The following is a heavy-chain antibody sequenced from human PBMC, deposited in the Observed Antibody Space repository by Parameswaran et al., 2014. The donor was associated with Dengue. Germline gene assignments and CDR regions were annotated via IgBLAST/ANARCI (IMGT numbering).Heavy chain of an antibody. V-gene: IGHV4-34*01. CDR1: SGSFSGYY. CDR2: INHSGST. CDR3: ARGTQGALLAY. D-gene: IGHD3-16*01. J-gene: IGHJ4*02. Sequence: SETLSLTCAVYSGSFSGYYWSWIRQPPGKGLEWIGEINHSGSTNYNPSLKSRVTISVDTSKNQFSLKLSSVTAADTAVYYCARGTQGALLAYWGQGTLVTVSS.